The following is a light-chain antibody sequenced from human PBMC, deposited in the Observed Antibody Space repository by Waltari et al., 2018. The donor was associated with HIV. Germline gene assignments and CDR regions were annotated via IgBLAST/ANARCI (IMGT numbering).Light chain of an antibody. CDR3: QQSHSNPPT. CDR2: EAS. V-gene: IGKV1-39*01. Sequence: DIQMTQSPSSLSASVGDGVTITCRSSQSISSNLNWYQQKTGKAPKLLISEASILQSGVPSRFSGSGSGTDFALTITTLKPEDIATYYCQQSHSNPPTFGQGTKVELK. J-gene: IGKJ1*01. CDR1: QSISSN.